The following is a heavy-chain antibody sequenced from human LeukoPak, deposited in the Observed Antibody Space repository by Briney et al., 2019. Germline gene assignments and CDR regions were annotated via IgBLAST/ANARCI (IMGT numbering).Heavy chain of an antibody. CDR2: IWYDGSNK. CDR3: ARDRCGGGSCHYYFDY. Sequence: PGGSLRPSCAASGFTFSSYGMHWVRQAPGKGLEWVAVIWYDGSNKYYADSVKGRFTISRDNSKNTLYLQMNSLRADDTAVYFCARDRCGGGSCHYYFDYWGQGTLVTVSS. CDR1: GFTFSSYG. J-gene: IGHJ4*02. D-gene: IGHD2-15*01. V-gene: IGHV3-33*01.